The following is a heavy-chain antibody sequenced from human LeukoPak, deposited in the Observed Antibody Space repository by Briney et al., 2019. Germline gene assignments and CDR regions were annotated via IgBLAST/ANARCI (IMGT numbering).Heavy chain of an antibody. CDR3: ARAYYYGSGSYYNPTRNWYFDL. V-gene: IGHV3-21*01. Sequence: GGSLRLSCAASGFTFSSYSMNWVRQAPGKGLEWVSSISSSSSYIYYADSVKGRFTISRDNAKNSLYLQMNSLRAEDTAVYYCARAYYYGSGSYYNPTRNWYFDLWGRGTLVTVSS. J-gene: IGHJ2*01. D-gene: IGHD3-10*01. CDR2: ISSSSSYI. CDR1: GFTFSSYS.